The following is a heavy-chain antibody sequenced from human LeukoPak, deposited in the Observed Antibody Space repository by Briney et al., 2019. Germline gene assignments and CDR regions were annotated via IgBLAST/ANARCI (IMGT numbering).Heavy chain of an antibody. CDR1: GFTFSNYG. CDR3: ARGDYCDSSGYSQYFQH. V-gene: IGHV3-33*01. CDR2: IWYDGSNK. Sequence: PGGSLRLSCAASGFTFSNYGMHWVRQAPGKGLEWVAVIWYDGSNKYYADSVKGRFTISRDNSKNTLYLQMNSLRAEDTAVYYCARGDYCDSSGYSQYFQHWGQGTLVTVSS. J-gene: IGHJ1*01. D-gene: IGHD3-22*01.